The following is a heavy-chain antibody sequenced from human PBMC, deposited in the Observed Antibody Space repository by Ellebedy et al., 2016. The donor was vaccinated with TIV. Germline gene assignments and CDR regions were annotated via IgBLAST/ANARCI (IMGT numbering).Heavy chain of an antibody. CDR3: AKELVRGVITTYYYYGMDV. J-gene: IGHJ6*02. Sequence: GESLKISCAASGFTFSSYAMSWVRQAPGKGLEWVSTISGSGGSTYYADSVKGRFTISRDNSKTTLYLQMNSLRAEDTAVYYCAKELVRGVITTYYYYGMDVWGQGTTVTVSS. V-gene: IGHV3-23*01. D-gene: IGHD3-10*01. CDR2: ISGSGGST. CDR1: GFTFSSYA.